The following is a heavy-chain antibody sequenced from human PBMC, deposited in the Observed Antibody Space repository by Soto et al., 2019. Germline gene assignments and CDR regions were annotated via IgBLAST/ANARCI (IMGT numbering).Heavy chain of an antibody. D-gene: IGHD6-13*01. V-gene: IGHV4-4*07. J-gene: IGHJ6*02. CDR2: IYTSGST. CDR3: ARGIAAAGGYYYSGMDV. CDR1: GGSISSYY. Sequence: QVQLQESGPGLVKPSETLSLTCTVSGGSISSYYWSWIRQPAGKGLEWIGRIYTSGSTNYNPSLKSRVSMSVDTSKNQFSLKLSSVTAADTAVYYCARGIAAAGGYYYSGMDVWGQGTTVTVSS.